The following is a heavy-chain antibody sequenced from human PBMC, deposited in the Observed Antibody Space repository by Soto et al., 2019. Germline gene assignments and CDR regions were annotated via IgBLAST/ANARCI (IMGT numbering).Heavy chain of an antibody. CDR1: GGSISGYY. CDR2: IYFGGTT. Sequence: QVQLQESGPGLVKPSETLSLTCTVSGGSISGYYYSWIRQPPGKGLEYIAHIYFGGTTNYNPSRRRRATISIDIPKNQIYLHMGSVTVADTAIYFCARHDVIVKYENGLDVWGQGTTVSVS. CDR3: ARHDVIVKYENGLDV. V-gene: IGHV4-59*08. J-gene: IGHJ6*02. D-gene: IGHD3-16*02.